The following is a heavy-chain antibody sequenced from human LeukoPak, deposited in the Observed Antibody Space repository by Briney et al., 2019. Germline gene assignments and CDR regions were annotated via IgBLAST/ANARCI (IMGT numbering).Heavy chain of an antibody. CDR1: GYTLTELS. Sequence: ASVKVSCKVSGYTLTELSMHWVRQAPGKGLEWMGGFDPEDGETIYAQKFQGRVTMTEDTSTDTAYMELSSLRSEDTAVYYCATAPTYYYGSGSYYFDYWGQGTLVTVSS. CDR3: ATAPTYYYGSGSYYFDY. J-gene: IGHJ4*02. D-gene: IGHD3-10*01. V-gene: IGHV1-24*01. CDR2: FDPEDGET.